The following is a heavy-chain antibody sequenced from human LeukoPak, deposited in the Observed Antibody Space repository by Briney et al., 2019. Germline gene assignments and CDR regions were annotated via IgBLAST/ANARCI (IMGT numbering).Heavy chain of an antibody. CDR2: ISRSSITI. CDR1: GFTFSDYG. D-gene: IGHD2-15*01. V-gene: IGHV3-48*01. Sequence: PGGSLRLSCAASGFTFSDYGMNWVRQAPGKGLEWVSYISRSSITIYYADSVKGRFTISRDNAKNSLYLQLNSLRAEDTAIYYCARDPSPDYCGGGTCYPYYFDYWGRGTLVTVSS. CDR3: ARDPSPDYCGGGTCYPYYFDY. J-gene: IGHJ4*02.